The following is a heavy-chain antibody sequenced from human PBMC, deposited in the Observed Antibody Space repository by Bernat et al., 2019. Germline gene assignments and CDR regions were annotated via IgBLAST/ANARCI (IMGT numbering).Heavy chain of an antibody. J-gene: IGHJ3*02. D-gene: IGHD3-10*01. Sequence: EVQLVESGGGLVKPGGSLRLSCAASGFTFSNAWMSWVRQAPGKGLEWVGHIKSKTDGGTTDYAAPVKGRFTISRDDSKNTLYLQMNSLKTEDTAVYYCTTDRGKMTLPAFDIWGQGTMVTVSS. CDR3: TTDRGKMTLPAFDI. CDR1: GFTFSNAW. V-gene: IGHV3-15*01. CDR2: IKSKTDGGTT.